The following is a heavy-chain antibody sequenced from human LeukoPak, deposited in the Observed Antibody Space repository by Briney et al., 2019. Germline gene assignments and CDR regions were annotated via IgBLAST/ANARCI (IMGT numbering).Heavy chain of an antibody. V-gene: IGHV3-43*02. CDR3: AKGSVDTAMATDY. CDR1: RFTFDDYA. Sequence: QPGGSLRLSCAASRFTFDDYAMHWVRQAPGKGLEWGSLISRDGYSTYYADSVKGRFTISRDNSKNSLYLKMNSLRTEDTALYYCAKGSVDTAMATDYWGQGTLVTVSS. CDR2: ISRDGYST. D-gene: IGHD5-18*01. J-gene: IGHJ4*02.